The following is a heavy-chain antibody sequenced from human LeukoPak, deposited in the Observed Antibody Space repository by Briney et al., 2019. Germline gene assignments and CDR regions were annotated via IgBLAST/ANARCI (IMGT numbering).Heavy chain of an antibody. Sequence: SETLSVTCTVSGGSISSSSYYWGWIRQPPGKGLEWIGSIYYSGSTYYNPSLKSRVTISVDTSKNQFSLKLSSVTAADTAVYYCVAVVPAAMGAWEAHDAFDIWGQGTMVTVSS. V-gene: IGHV4-39*01. D-gene: IGHD2-2*01. CDR2: IYYSGST. CDR3: VAVVPAAMGAWEAHDAFDI. CDR1: GGSISSSSYY. J-gene: IGHJ3*02.